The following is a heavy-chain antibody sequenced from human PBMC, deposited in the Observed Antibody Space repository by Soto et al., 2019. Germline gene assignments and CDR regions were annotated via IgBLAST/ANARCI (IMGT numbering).Heavy chain of an antibody. J-gene: IGHJ4*02. CDR2: INPSGGST. CDR3: ARDLWYYYDSIGYHYFDY. V-gene: IGHV1-46*01. D-gene: IGHD3-22*01. CDR1: GYTFTSYY. Sequence: ASVKVSCKASGYTFTSYYMYWVRQAPGQGLEWMGIINPSGGSTSYAQKFQGRVTMTRDTSTSTVYMELSSLRSEDTAVYYCARDLWYYYDSIGYHYFDYWGQGTLVTVSS.